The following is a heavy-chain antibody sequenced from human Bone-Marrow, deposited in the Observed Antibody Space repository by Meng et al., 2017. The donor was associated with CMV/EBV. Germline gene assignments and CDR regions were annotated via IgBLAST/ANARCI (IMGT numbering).Heavy chain of an antibody. Sequence: YWSRIRQPPGKGLEWIGEINHSGGTNYNPSLKSRVTISVDTSKKQFSPRLSSVTAADTAVYYCARGAPRQAYYYGSGSYYKQVYFDYWGQGTLVTVSS. CDR1: Y. J-gene: IGHJ4*02. CDR3: ARGAPRQAYYYGSGSYYKQVYFDY. CDR2: INHSGGT. V-gene: IGHV4-34*01. D-gene: IGHD3-10*01.